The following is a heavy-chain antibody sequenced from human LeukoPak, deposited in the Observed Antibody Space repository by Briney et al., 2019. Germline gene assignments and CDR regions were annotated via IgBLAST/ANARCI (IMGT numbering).Heavy chain of an antibody. Sequence: GESLKISCKGSGYSFSGYWIGWVRQMPGKGLEWMGIIFPGDSDTRYNPSFQGQVTISADKSISTAYLQWSSLKASDTAMYHCARSRVPAASPYDYWGQGTLVTVSS. V-gene: IGHV5-51*01. CDR1: GYSFSGYW. J-gene: IGHJ4*02. CDR3: ARSRVPAASPYDY. CDR2: IFPGDSDT. D-gene: IGHD2-2*01.